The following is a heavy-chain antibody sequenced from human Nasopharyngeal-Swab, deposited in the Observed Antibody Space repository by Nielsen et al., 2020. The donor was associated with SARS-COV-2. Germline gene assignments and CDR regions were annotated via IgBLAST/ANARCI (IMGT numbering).Heavy chain of an antibody. CDR3: AREGLDAFDI. Sequence: LRLSCGISGDSVSSNSAAWNWIRQSPSRGLEWLGRTYYRSKWYNDYAVSVKSRITINPDTSKNQFSLQLNSVTPEDTTVYYCAREGLDAFDIWGQGTMVTVSS. CDR1: GDSVSSNSAA. CDR2: TYYRSKWYN. J-gene: IGHJ3*02. D-gene: IGHD3-22*01. V-gene: IGHV6-1*01.